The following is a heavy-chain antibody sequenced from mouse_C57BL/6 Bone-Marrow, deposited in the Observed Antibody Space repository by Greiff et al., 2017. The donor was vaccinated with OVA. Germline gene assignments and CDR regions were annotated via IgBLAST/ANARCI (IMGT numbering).Heavy chain of an antibody. CDR3: ARMLRESMDY. V-gene: IGHV14-3*01. J-gene: IGHJ4*01. D-gene: IGHD1-1*01. Sequence: VQLKQSVAELVRPGASVKLSCTASGFNIKNTYMHWGKQRPEQGLEGIGGSDPANGNTKSAPKFQGKATITADNSSNTAYLQLSSLTSEDTAIYYCARMLRESMDYWGQGTSVTVSS. CDR1: GFNIKNTY. CDR2: SDPANGNT.